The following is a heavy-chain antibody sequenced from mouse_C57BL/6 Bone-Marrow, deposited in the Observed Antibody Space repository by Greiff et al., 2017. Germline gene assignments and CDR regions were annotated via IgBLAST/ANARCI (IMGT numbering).Heavy chain of an antibody. J-gene: IGHJ4*01. CDR3: ARPDDYDGYYAMDY. CDR2: ISSGSSTI. Sequence: DVKLVESGGGLVKPGGSLKLSCAASGFTFSDYGMHWVRQAPEKGLEWVAYISSGSSTIYYADTVKGRFTISRDNAKNTLFLQMTSLRSEDTAMYYCARPDDYDGYYAMDYWGQGTSVTVSS. D-gene: IGHD2-4*01. V-gene: IGHV5-17*01. CDR1: GFTFSDYG.